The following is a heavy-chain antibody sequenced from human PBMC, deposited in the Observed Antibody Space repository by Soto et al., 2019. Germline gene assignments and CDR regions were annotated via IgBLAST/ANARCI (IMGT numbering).Heavy chain of an antibody. D-gene: IGHD3-3*01. Sequence: GGSLRLSCAASGFTFSSYSMNWVRQAPGKGLEWVSSISSSSSYIYYADSVKGRFTISRDNAKNSLYLQMNSLRAEDTAVYYCASEFWSGEIKSTNFDYWGQGTLVTVSS. V-gene: IGHV3-21*01. CDR3: ASEFWSGEIKSTNFDY. CDR2: ISSSSSYI. CDR1: GFTFSSYS. J-gene: IGHJ4*02.